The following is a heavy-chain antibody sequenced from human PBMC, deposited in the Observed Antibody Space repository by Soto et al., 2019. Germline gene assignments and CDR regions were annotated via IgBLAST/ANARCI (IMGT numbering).Heavy chain of an antibody. CDR1: GASFSGYY. J-gene: IGHJ5*01. CDR3: ATGGPIYPWFRERGRKDFFDS. V-gene: IGHV4-34*01. Sequence: SETLSLTCAVYGASFSGYYWLWIRQSPEKGLEWIGAIDHSGSTKYNPSLKSRVTMLVDTSKNQFSLKVTSVTAADAATYYCATGGPIYPWFRERGRKDFFDSWGQGTPVTVSS. D-gene: IGHD3-10*01. CDR2: IDHSGST.